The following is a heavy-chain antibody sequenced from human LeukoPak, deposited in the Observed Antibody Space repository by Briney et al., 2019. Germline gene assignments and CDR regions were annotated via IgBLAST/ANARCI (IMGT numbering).Heavy chain of an antibody. J-gene: IGHJ4*02. V-gene: IGHV3-74*01. D-gene: IGHD3-3*01. Sequence: PGGSLRLSCAASGFPLSSYWMHWVRQTAGEGLVWVSRINSGGSGTSYADSVKGRFTVSRDNSKNTLYLQMNSLRAEDTAVYYCARDPEPLRFLEWLSLAYYFDYWGQGTLVTVSS. CDR2: INSGGSGT. CDR3: ARDPEPLRFLEWLSLAYYFDY. CDR1: GFPLSSYW.